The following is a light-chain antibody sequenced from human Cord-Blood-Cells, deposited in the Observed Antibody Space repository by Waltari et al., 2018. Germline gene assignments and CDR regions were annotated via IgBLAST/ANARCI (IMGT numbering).Light chain of an antibody. J-gene: IGKJ4*01. CDR2: GAS. CDR1: QSVSSGY. V-gene: IGKV3-20*01. CDR3: QQYGSSPLT. Sequence: EIVLTQFSGTLSLSHGERATLSCRASQSVSSGYLAWYQQKPGQAPRLLIYGASSRATGIPDRFSGSGSGTDFTLTISRLEPEDFAVYYCQQYGSSPLTFGGGTKVEIK.